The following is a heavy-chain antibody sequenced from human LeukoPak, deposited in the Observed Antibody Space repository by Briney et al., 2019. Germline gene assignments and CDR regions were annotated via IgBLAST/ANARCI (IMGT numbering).Heavy chain of an antibody. Sequence: GGSLRLSCAASGFTFSSYGMHWVRQAPGKGLEWVAFIRYDGSNKYYADSVKGRFTISRDNPKNTLYLQMNSLRAEDTAVYYCAKVGYCSSTSCYHWVEYYYGMDVWGQGTTVTVSS. V-gene: IGHV3-30*02. CDR3: AKVGYCSSTSCYHWVEYYYGMDV. J-gene: IGHJ6*02. CDR2: IRYDGSNK. D-gene: IGHD2-2*01. CDR1: GFTFSSYG.